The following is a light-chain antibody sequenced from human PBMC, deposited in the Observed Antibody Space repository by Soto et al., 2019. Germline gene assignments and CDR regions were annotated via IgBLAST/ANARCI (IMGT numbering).Light chain of an antibody. J-gene: IGLJ1*01. CDR2: EVS. CDR3: SSYSLSTAYL. V-gene: IGLV2-14*01. Sequence: QSVLAQPASVSGSPGQSITISCTGTSSDVGGYDYVSWYQLHPGKAPKLMVFEVSNRPSGGSYRFSGSKSGHRASLTIPGLQAEDEADYFCSSYSLSTAYLFGTGTKVTVL. CDR1: SSDVGGYDY.